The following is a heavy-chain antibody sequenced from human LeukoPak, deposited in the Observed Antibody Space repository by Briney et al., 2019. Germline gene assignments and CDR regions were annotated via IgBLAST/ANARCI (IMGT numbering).Heavy chain of an antibody. CDR2: IYYSGST. CDR3: ARAQPEYSSGWAYYYYYMDV. CDR1: GGSISSYY. V-gene: IGHV4-59*01. Sequence: PSETLSLTCTVSGGSISSYYWSWIRQPPGKGLEWIGYIYYSGSTNYNPSLKSRVTISVDTSKNQFSLKLSSVTAADTAVYYCARAQPEYSSGWAYYYYYMDVWGKGTTVTVSS. J-gene: IGHJ6*03. D-gene: IGHD6-19*01.